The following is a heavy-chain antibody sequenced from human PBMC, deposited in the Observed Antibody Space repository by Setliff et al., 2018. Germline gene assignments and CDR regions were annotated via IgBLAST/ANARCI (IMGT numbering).Heavy chain of an antibody. CDR3: ARDRFYNSWSGTSITAPHDAFDT. V-gene: IGHV1-46*03. D-gene: IGHD3-3*01. CDR2: INPSGGLT. CDR1: GYTLSKYY. J-gene: IGHJ3*02. Sequence: ASVKVSCKASGYTLSKYYMHWVRQAPGQGLEWMGIINPSGGLTKYAQKFQGRVTMTSDTSTNTVYLEVSSLRSEDTAVYFCARDRFYNSWSGTSITAPHDAFDTWGRGTMVTVSS.